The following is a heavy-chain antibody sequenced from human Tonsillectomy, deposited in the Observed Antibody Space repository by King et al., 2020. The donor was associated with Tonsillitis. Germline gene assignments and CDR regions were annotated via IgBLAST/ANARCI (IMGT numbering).Heavy chain of an antibody. CDR3: ARVQRGRYYDFWSGYYDY. J-gene: IGHJ4*02. D-gene: IGHD3-3*01. Sequence: QLVQSGAEVKKPGSSVKVSCKASGGTFNSYAIRWVRQAPGQGLEWMGGIIPIFGTANYAQKFQGRVTITADESTSTAYMELSSLRSEDTAVYYCARVQRGRYYDFWSGYYDYWGQGTLVTVSS. CDR1: GGTFNSYA. V-gene: IGHV1-69*01. CDR2: IIPIFGTA.